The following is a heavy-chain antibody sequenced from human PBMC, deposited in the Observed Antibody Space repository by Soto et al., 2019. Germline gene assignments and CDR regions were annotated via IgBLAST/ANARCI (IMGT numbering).Heavy chain of an antibody. CDR2: ISSGSTYI. Sequence: EVQLVESGGGLVKPGGSLRLSCAASGFTFSTYTMNWVRQAPGKGLEWVSSISSGSTYIYYADSVTGRFTISRDNAKNSLYLQMTRLRAEDTAVYYCARETGSYNWNDELMEVWCQGTTVTFSS. CDR3: ARETGSYNWNDELMEV. CDR1: GFTFSTYT. D-gene: IGHD1-20*01. V-gene: IGHV3-21*01. J-gene: IGHJ6*02.